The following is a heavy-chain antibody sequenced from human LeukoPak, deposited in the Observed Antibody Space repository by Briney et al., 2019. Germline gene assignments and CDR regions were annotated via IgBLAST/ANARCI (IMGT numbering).Heavy chain of an antibody. J-gene: IGHJ6*03. V-gene: IGHV3-30*18. D-gene: IGHD2-2*01. CDR3: AKGNVVVPAAFIFGHYYMDV. CDR2: ISYDGSNK. CDR1: GGTFSSYG. Sequence: SCKASGGTFSSYGMHWVRQAPGKGLEWVAVISYDGSNKYYADSAKGRLTISRDNSKNTLYLQMNSLRAEDTAVYYCAKGNVVVPAAFIFGHYYMDVWGKGTTVTVSS.